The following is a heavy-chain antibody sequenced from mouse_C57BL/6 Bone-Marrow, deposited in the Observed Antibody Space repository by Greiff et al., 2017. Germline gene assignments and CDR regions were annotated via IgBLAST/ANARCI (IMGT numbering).Heavy chain of an antibody. D-gene: IGHD2-4*01. V-gene: IGHV1-64*01. CDR3: ARHYDYDGVPYYFDY. CDR1: GYTFTSYW. J-gene: IGHJ2*01. Sequence: QVQLQQPGAELVKPGASVKLSCKASGYTFTSYWMHWVKQRPGQGLEWIGMIHPNSGSTNYNEKFKSKATLTVDKSSSTAYMQLSSLTSEDSAVYYCARHYDYDGVPYYFDYWGQGTTLTVSS. CDR2: IHPNSGST.